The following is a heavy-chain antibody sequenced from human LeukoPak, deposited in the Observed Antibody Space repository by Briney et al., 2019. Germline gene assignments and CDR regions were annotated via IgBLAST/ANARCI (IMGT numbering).Heavy chain of an antibody. D-gene: IGHD3-9*01. Sequence: PSETLSLTCTVSGGSISSSSYYWGWIRQPPGKGLEWIGSIYYSGSTCYNPSLKSRVTISVDTSKNQFSLKLSSVTAADTAVYYCARHGNTNYDILTGYPIDYWGQGTLVTVSS. CDR2: IYYSGST. V-gene: IGHV4-39*01. CDR1: GGSISSSSYY. J-gene: IGHJ4*02. CDR3: ARHGNTNYDILTGYPIDY.